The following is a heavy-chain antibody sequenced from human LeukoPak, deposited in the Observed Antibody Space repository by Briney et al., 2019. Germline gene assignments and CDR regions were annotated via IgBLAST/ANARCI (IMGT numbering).Heavy chain of an antibody. Sequence: ASVKVSCKTSGYTFTDYGINWVRQAPGQGLEWMGWINTNTGNPTYAQGFTGRFVFSLDTSVSTAYLQISSLKAEDTAVYYCARDRFRQKISSSPLATGYWGQGTLVTVSS. CDR1: GYTFTDYG. CDR3: ARDRFRQKISSSPLATGY. D-gene: IGHD6-13*01. J-gene: IGHJ4*02. V-gene: IGHV7-4-1*02. CDR2: INTNTGNP.